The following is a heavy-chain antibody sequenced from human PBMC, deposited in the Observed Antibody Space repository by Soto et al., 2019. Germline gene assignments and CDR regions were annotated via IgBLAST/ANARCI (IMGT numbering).Heavy chain of an antibody. D-gene: IGHD5-12*01. CDR1: GFSFSSYA. Sequence: DVQLLESGGGLVQPGGSLRLSCAASGFSFSSYAMVWVRQAPGKGLEWVAVISARGGSSYFACSVKGRFTLSRDNSKNVLSLEMNSLRAEDTAIYFCAKGSIEYSASVDYWGQGTLVVVSS. CDR3: AKGSIEYSASVDY. J-gene: IGHJ4*02. CDR2: ISARGGSS. V-gene: IGHV3-23*01.